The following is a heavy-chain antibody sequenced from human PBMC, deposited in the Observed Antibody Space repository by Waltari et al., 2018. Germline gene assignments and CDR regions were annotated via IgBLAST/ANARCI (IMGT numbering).Heavy chain of an antibody. CDR3: AMSLTVLVRADH. Sequence: EVRLVESGGGLVKPGGSLRLSCAASGFTFSSSAMNWVRQAPGKGLEWVAGLSASGSRTFYAASVKGRFTISRDNSNNTLYAQMTSLTSEDTATYYCAMSLTVLVRADHWGQGTLVAVSS. V-gene: IGHV3-23*04. CDR2: LSASGSRT. CDR1: GFTFSSSA. J-gene: IGHJ4*02. D-gene: IGHD1-26*01.